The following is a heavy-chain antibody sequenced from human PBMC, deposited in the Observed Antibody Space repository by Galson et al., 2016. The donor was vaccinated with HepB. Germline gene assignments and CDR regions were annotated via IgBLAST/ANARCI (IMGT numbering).Heavy chain of an antibody. CDR1: GFTFSSYS. V-gene: IGHV3-21*01. CDR3: ARGDIVGAIFDY. CDR2: ISSSSSYI. D-gene: IGHD1-26*01. Sequence: CLRLSCAASGFTFSSYSMNWVRQAPGKGLARVSSISSSSSYIYYADSVKGRFTISRDNAKNSLYLQMNSLRAEDTAVYYCARGDIVGAIFDYWGQGTLVTVSS. J-gene: IGHJ4*02.